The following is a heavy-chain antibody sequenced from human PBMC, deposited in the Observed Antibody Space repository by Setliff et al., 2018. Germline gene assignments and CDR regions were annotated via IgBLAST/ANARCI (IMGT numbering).Heavy chain of an antibody. D-gene: IGHD6-13*01. CDR3: ATSGQHLVPIDY. V-gene: IGHV4-39*01. CDR2: IYSGGNT. J-gene: IGHJ4*02. CDR1: RGSISSSGYY. Sequence: TSETLSLTCTVSRGSISSSGYYWVWIRQPPGKGLEWIGSIYSGGNTYNNASLKSRVTISVDTSKNQFSLRLSSVTAADTAVYYCATSGQHLVPIDYWGQGTRVTVSS.